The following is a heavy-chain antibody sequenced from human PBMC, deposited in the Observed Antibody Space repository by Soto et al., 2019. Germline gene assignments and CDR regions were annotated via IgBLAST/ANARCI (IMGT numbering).Heavy chain of an antibody. D-gene: IGHD3-10*01. CDR3: ARRSGYHDY. J-gene: IGHJ4*02. V-gene: IGHV4-59*12. CDR1: GGSMSNYY. Sequence: SETLSLTCTVSGGSMSNYYWSWIRQPPGKGLEWIGYIYHSGSTDYSPSFQGHVTISVDKSISTAYLQWSSLKASDTAMYYCARRSGYHDYWGQGTLVTVSS. CDR2: IYHSGST.